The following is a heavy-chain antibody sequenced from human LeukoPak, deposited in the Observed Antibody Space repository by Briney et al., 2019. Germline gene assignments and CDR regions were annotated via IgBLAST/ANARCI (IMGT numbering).Heavy chain of an antibody. V-gene: IGHV1-2*02. CDR3: ARDWEEYYDSSGYYYDAFDI. CDR2: INPNTVGT. D-gene: IGHD3-22*01. CDR1: VYTFTSYD. Sequence: ASVKVSCKASVYTFTSYDINWVRQAPGQGLEWMGCINPNTVGTTYAQKFHGRVTMTRDTSISTAYMELRRLRSDDTAVYFCARDWEEYYDSSGYYYDAFDIWGQGTMVTVSS. J-gene: IGHJ3*02.